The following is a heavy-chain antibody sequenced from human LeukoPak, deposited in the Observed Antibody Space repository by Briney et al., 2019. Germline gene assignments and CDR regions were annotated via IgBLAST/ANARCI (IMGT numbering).Heavy chain of an antibody. D-gene: IGHD1-1*01. CDR3: AGGPAGTAFDD. CDR2: IYTSGNT. V-gene: IGHV4-4*07. Sequence: SETLSLTCTVSGVSISSYYWSWIRQPAGKGLEWIGRIYTSGNTNYKPSLKSRLTISVDKSKNHLSLKLSSLSAADTAFYYCAGGPAGTAFDDWGHGTLVTVSS. J-gene: IGHJ4*03. CDR1: GVSISSYY.